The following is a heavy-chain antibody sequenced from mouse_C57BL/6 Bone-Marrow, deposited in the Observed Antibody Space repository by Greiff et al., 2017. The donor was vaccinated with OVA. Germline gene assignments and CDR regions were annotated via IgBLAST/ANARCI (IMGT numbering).Heavy chain of an antibody. V-gene: IGHV1-9*01. CDR3: ARLEVYYYGFFDY. J-gene: IGHJ2*01. Sequence: QVQLQQSGAELMKPGASVKLSCKATGYTFTGYWIEWVKQRPGHGLEWIGEILPGSGSTNYNEKLKGKGTFTADQASNTAYMQLSSLTTEDSAIYYCARLEVYYYGFFDYWGQGTTLTVSS. D-gene: IGHD1-1*01. CDR1: GYTFTGYW. CDR2: ILPGSGST.